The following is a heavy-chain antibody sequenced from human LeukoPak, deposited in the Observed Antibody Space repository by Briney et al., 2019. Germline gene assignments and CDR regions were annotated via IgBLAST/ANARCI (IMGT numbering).Heavy chain of an antibody. CDR2: FHCSSAT. D-gene: IGHD3-9*01. J-gene: IGHJ4*02. CDR3: PRGNILTGYCFDF. CDR1: GGSLSVYY. Sequence: SDPLSLTCAVYGGSLSVYYWRCTRQTPGGGLEWVGVFHCSSATSYNPSLKSRATISTASSKNQFSLRLSSMTASDAAFYYCPRGNILTGYCFDFWGQGALVTVSS. V-gene: IGHV4-34*01.